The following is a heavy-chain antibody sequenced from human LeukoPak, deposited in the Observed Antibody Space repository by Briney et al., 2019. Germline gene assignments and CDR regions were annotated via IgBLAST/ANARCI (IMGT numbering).Heavy chain of an antibody. CDR1: GFAFSSYA. CDR3: AKDVSIVVVPAAYFDY. J-gene: IGHJ4*02. D-gene: IGHD2-2*01. CDR2: ISSSGGIP. Sequence: GGSLRLSFATSGFAFSSYAMSWVRQAPGKGLEWVSGISSSGGIPYYADSVKGRFTISRDNSKNTLYLQLKSLRAEDTAVYYCAKDVSIVVVPAAYFDYWGQGTLVTVSS. V-gene: IGHV3-23*01.